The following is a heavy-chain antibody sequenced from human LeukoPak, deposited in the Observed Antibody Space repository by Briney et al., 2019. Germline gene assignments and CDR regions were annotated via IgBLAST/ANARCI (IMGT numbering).Heavy chain of an antibody. D-gene: IGHD2-2*02. CDR3: ARGDDCSSTSCYTGIGWFDS. Sequence: GASVKVSCKASRYTFTSYYMHWVRQAPGQRLEWMGIINPSGGSPSYAQKFQGRDTMTRDTSTSTVYMELSSLRSEVTAVYYCARGDDCSSTSCYTGIGWFDSWGQGTLVTVSS. J-gene: IGHJ5*01. V-gene: IGHV1-46*01. CDR1: RYTFTSYY. CDR2: INPSGGSP.